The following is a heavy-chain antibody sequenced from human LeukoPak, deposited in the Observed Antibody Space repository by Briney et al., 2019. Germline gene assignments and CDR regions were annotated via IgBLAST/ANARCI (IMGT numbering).Heavy chain of an antibody. Sequence: SETLSLTCTVSGYSISSGYYWGWIRQPPGKGLEWIGSIYHSGSTYYNPSLKSRVTISVDTSKNQFSLKLSSVTAADTAVYYCARSEDYGDAFDYWGQGTLVTVSS. CDR1: GYSISSGYY. CDR3: ARSEDYGDAFDY. CDR2: IYHSGST. J-gene: IGHJ4*02. V-gene: IGHV4-38-2*02. D-gene: IGHD4-17*01.